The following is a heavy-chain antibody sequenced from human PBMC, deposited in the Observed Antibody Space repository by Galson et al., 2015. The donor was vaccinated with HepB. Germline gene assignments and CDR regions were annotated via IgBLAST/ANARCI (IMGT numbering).Heavy chain of an antibody. CDR3: ARDLRGGVCGGDCYSNAFDI. Sequence: SVKVSCKASGYTFTSYAMHWVRQAPGQRLEWMGWINAGNGNTKYSQKFQGRVTITRDTSASTAYMELSSLRSEDTAVYYCARDLRGGVCGGDCYSNAFDIWGQGTMVTVSS. J-gene: IGHJ3*02. V-gene: IGHV1-3*01. CDR2: INAGNGNT. CDR1: GYTFTSYA. D-gene: IGHD2-21*02.